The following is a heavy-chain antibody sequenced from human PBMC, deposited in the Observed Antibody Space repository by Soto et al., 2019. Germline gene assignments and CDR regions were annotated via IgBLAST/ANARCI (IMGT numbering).Heavy chain of an antibody. CDR2: IIPIFGTA. CDR1: GGTFSSYA. J-gene: IGHJ4*02. D-gene: IGHD3-22*01. V-gene: IGHV1-69*13. CDR3: ARGPVYYDSSGPNGDY. Sequence: ASVKVSCKASGGTFSSYAISWVRQAPGQGLEWMGGIIPIFGTANYAQKFQGRVTITADESTSTAYMELSSLRSEDTAVYYCARGPVYYDSSGPNGDYWGQGTLVTVSS.